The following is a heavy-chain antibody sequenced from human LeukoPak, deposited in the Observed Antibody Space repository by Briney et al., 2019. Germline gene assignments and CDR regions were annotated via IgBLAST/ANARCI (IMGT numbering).Heavy chain of an antibody. CDR1: GGSTSTSSYY. D-gene: IGHD3-3*01. V-gene: IGHV4-39*07. J-gene: IGHJ6*03. CDR3: ARDWGYYDFWSGYYRYYMDV. Sequence: SETLSLTCTASGGSTSTSSYYWDWIRQPPGKGLEWIGTIFYSGNTYYNPSLKSRVTISIDTSRNEFSLKLSSVTAADTAVYYCARDWGYYDFWSGYYRYYMDVWGKGTTVTVSS. CDR2: IFYSGNT.